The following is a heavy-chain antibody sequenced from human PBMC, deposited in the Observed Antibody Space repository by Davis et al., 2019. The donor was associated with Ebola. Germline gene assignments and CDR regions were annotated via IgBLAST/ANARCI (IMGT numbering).Heavy chain of an antibody. CDR3: AKTMMVGIYNWFDS. Sequence: PGGSLRLSCAASGFSFSSYDMAWVRQAPGKGLEWVAAINSRGDDAHYGDSVRGRFTVSRDNPQSALFLQMNALRGDDTARYYCAKTMMVGIYNWFDSWGQGTQVTVTS. V-gene: IGHV3-23*01. CDR2: INSRGDDA. D-gene: IGHD6-19*01. CDR1: GFSFSSYD. J-gene: IGHJ5*01.